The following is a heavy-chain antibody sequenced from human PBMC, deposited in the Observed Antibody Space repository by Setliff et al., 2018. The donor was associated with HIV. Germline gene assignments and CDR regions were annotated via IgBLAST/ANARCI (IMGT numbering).Heavy chain of an antibody. D-gene: IGHD3-16*01. J-gene: IGHJ3*02. V-gene: IGHV4-38-2*01. CDR1: GYSISTAYY. CDR3: ASPRSLLVWYDAFDI. CDR2: IHHSGSA. Sequence: SETLSLTCAVSGYSISTAYYWGWIRQPPGKGPEWIGSIHHSGSAHFNPSLKSRIAMSVDTSENQFSLTLSSGTAAATAVYYCASPRSLLVWYDAFDIWGQGTMVTVSS.